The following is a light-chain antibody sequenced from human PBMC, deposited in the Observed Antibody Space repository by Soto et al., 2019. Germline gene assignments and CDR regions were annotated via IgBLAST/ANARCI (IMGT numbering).Light chain of an antibody. CDR1: QTISTW. Sequence: DIQMAQSPSTLSANVGDRVSITCRASQTISTWLAWYQQKPGKAPNLLIYQASTLETGVPSRFRGSGSGTEFTLTISGLQPDDFATYYCQQYDNYPLTFGGGTKVEI. CDR3: QQYDNYPLT. CDR2: QAS. V-gene: IGKV1-5*03. J-gene: IGKJ4*01.